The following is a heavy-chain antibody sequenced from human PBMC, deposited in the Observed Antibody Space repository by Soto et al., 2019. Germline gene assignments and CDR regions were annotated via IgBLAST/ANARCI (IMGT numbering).Heavy chain of an antibody. CDR3: ARDYSPFCSGGSCYSGYGY. V-gene: IGHV1-3*01. CDR2: INAGNGNT. J-gene: IGHJ4*02. Sequence: AASVKVSCKASGYTFTSYGISWVRQAPGQRLEWMGWINAGNGNTKYSQKFQGRVTITRDTSASTAYMELSSLRSEDTAVYYCARDYSPFCSGGSCYSGYGYWGQGTLVTVSS. D-gene: IGHD2-15*01. CDR1: GYTFTSYG.